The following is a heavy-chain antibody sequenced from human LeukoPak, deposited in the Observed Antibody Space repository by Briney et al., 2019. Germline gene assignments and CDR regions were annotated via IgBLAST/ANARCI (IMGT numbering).Heavy chain of an antibody. Sequence: PGGSLRLSCAASGFTFSSYWMHWVRQAPGKGLVWVSRINSDGSSTSYADSVKGRFTISRDNAKNTLYLQMNSLRAEDTAVYYCARDLSYYDFWSGYYTFDYWGQGTLVTVSS. J-gene: IGHJ4*02. CDR3: ARDLSYYDFWSGYYTFDY. CDR2: INSDGSST. D-gene: IGHD3-3*01. V-gene: IGHV3-74*01. CDR1: GFTFSSYW.